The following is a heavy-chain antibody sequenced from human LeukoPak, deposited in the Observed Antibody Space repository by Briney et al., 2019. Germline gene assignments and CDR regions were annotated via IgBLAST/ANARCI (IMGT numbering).Heavy chain of an antibody. Sequence: PSETLSLTCTVSGGSISSSSYYWGWIRQPPGKGLEWIGSIYYSGSTYYNPSLKSRVTISVDTSKNQFSLKLSSVTAADTAVYYCARGPQYFDWVSTGGWFDPWGQGTLVTVSS. V-gene: IGHV4-39*07. D-gene: IGHD3-9*01. J-gene: IGHJ5*02. CDR2: IYYSGST. CDR3: ARGPQYFDWVSTGGWFDP. CDR1: GGSISSSSYY.